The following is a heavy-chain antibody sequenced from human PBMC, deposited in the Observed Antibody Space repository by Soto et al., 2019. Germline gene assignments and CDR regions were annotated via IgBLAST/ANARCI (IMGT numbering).Heavy chain of an antibody. V-gene: IGHV1-69*01. J-gene: IGHJ6*02. CDR2: IMPISDTT. CDR1: GGTFSSYA. D-gene: IGHD2-2*01. CDR3: ARSQGSSTSLEIYYYYYYGMDV. Sequence: QVQLVQSGAEVKKPGSSVKVSCKASGGTFSSYAISWVRQAPGQGLEWMGGIMPISDTTNYAQKFQGRVTITADESTSTAYMELSRLRSEDTAVYYCARSQGSSTSLEIYYYYYYGMDVWGQGTTVTVSS.